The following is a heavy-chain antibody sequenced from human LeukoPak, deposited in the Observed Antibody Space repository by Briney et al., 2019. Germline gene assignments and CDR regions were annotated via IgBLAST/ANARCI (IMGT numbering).Heavy chain of an antibody. CDR3: ARPSGDY. Sequence: TSETLSLTCTVSGGSISSYYWSWIRQPPGKGLEWIGEINHSGSTNYNPSLKSRVTISVDTSKNQFSLKLSSVTAADTAVYYCARPSGDYWGQGTLVTVSS. CDR2: INHSGST. CDR1: GGSISSYY. V-gene: IGHV4-34*01. D-gene: IGHD7-27*01. J-gene: IGHJ4*02.